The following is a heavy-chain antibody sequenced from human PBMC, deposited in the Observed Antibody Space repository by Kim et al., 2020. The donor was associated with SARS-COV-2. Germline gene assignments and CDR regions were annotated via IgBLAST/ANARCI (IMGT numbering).Heavy chain of an antibody. CDR2: IYYSGST. CDR1: GGSISSFY. D-gene: IGHD6-13*01. V-gene: IGHV4-59*08. Sequence: SETLSLTCTVSGGSISSFYWSWIRRPPGKGLEWIGYIYYSGSTKYNPSLESRVTISVDTSKNQFSLKLSSVTAADTAVYYCARHSPPTSSWGYPFDYWGQGTLVTVSS. J-gene: IGHJ4*02. CDR3: ARHSPPTSSWGYPFDY.